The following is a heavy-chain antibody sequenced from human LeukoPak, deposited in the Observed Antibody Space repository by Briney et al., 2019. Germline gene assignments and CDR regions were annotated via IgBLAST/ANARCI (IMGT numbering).Heavy chain of an antibody. CDR2: IKQDGSEK. D-gene: IGHD3-22*01. Sequence: GGSLRLSCAASGFTLSSYWMTWVRQAPGKGLEWVANIKQDGSEKYYVDSVKGRFTISRDNAKNSLYLQMNSLRAEDTAVYYCARDDTHYGSSGSFYDAFDIWGQGTMVTVSS. J-gene: IGHJ3*02. CDR3: ARDDTHYGSSGSFYDAFDI. CDR1: GFTLSSYW. V-gene: IGHV3-7*01.